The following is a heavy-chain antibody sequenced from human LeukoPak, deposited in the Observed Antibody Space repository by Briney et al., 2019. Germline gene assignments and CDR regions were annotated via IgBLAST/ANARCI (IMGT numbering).Heavy chain of an antibody. V-gene: IGHV3-23*01. D-gene: IGHD6-13*01. CDR1: GFTFSSYG. CDR3: ARGNAIYSSSWHFDY. CDR2: ISGSGGTT. J-gene: IGHJ4*02. Sequence: GGSLRLSCAASGFTFSSYGMSWVRQAPGMGLEWVSAISGSGGTTYYAASVRGRFTISRDNSKNTVYLQMNSLRAEDTAVYYCARGNAIYSSSWHFDYWGQGTLVTVSS.